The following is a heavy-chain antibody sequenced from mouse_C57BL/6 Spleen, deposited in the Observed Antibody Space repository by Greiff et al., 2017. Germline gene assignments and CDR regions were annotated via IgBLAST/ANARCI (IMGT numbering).Heavy chain of an antibody. CDR2: IDPETGGT. J-gene: IGHJ4*01. CDR3: TRRGGSSYYYAMDY. V-gene: IGHV1-15*01. Sequence: QVQLQQSGAEPVRPGASVTLSCKASGYTFTDYEMHWVKQTPVHGLEWIGAIDPETGGTAYNQKFKGKAILTADKSSSTAYMELRSLTSEDSAVYYCTRRGGSSYYYAMDYWGQGTSVTVSS. D-gene: IGHD1-1*01. CDR1: GYTFTDYE.